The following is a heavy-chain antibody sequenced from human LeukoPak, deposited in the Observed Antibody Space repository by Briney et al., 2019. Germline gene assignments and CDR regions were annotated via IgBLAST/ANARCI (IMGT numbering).Heavy chain of an antibody. J-gene: IGHJ4*02. CDR3: AVLAVAGEYYFDY. CDR1: GFTFSSYA. D-gene: IGHD6-19*01. Sequence: GGSLRLSCAASGFTFSSYAMNWVRQAPGKGPEWVSLIKGSGDSTYYADSVRGRFTISRDNSKNTLYLQMNSLRAEDTAVYYCAVLAVAGEYYFDYWGQGTLVTVSS. V-gene: IGHV3-23*01. CDR2: IKGSGDST.